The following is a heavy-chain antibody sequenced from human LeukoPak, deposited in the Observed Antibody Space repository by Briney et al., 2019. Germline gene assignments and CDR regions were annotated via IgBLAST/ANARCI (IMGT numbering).Heavy chain of an antibody. V-gene: IGHV3-30*07. CDR2: ISYDGSNK. D-gene: IGHD3-22*01. J-gene: IGHJ4*02. CDR3: AKRGVVIRVILVGFHKEAYYFDS. Sequence: GGSLRLSCAASGFTFSSYAMHWVRQAPGKGLEWGAVISYDGSNKYYADSVKGRFTISRDNSKNTLYLQMNSLRAEDTAVYFCAKRGVVIRVILVGFHKEAYYFDSWGQGALVTVSS. CDR1: GFTFSSYA.